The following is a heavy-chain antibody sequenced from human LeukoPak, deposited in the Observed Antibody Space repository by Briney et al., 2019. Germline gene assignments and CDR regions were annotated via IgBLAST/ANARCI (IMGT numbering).Heavy chain of an antibody. Sequence: SETLSLTCSVSDDTITMYYWTWIRQPPGKGLEWIGYVDHTGSTNFNPSLNGRVSISRDTTKNLFSLRLRSVTAADTAVYFCARGRVSSSTWYSTYYYYFYMDVWGKGTTVTVSS. V-gene: IGHV4-59*01. CDR3: ARGRVSSSTWYSTYYYYFYMDV. J-gene: IGHJ6*03. CDR2: VDHTGST. CDR1: DDTITMYY. D-gene: IGHD1-1*01.